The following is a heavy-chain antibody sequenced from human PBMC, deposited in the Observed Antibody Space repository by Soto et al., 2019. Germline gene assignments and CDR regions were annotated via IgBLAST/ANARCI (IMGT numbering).Heavy chain of an antibody. J-gene: IGHJ4*02. CDR3: ARAGRGYSYGTLYYFYY. Sequence: QGELQESGPGLVKPSETLSLTCTVSGGSISSYYWSWIRQPPGKGLEWIGYIYYSGSTNYNPSLKSRVTISVDTSKNQFSLKLSSVTAADTAVYYCARAGRGYSYGTLYYFYYWGQGTLVTVSS. V-gene: IGHV4-59*01. D-gene: IGHD5-18*01. CDR1: GGSISSYY. CDR2: IYYSGST.